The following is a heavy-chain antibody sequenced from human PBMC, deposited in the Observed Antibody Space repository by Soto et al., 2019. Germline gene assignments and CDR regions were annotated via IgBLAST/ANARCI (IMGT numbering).Heavy chain of an antibody. CDR1: GFTFSSYA. V-gene: IGHV3-30-3*01. D-gene: IGHD6-19*01. CDR2: ISYYGSSK. Sequence: QVQLVESGGGVVQPGRSLRLSCAASGFTFSSYAMHWVRQAPGKGPEWVAVISYYGSSKTYADSVKGQFTISRDNSKNSLFLQMNNLRPEDTAVYYCASRNSYYSSVWSDAFEIWGQGTMVTVSS. J-gene: IGHJ3*02. CDR3: ASRNSYYSSVWSDAFEI.